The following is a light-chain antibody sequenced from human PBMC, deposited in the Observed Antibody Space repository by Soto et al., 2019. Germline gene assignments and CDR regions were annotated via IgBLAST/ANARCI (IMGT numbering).Light chain of an antibody. CDR2: DAS. V-gene: IGKV3-11*01. J-gene: IGKJ4*01. CDR3: QRRYTWLN. Sequence: IVLTQSPATLSLSPGERATHSCSAGQSFRTYLAWYQQKSGQAPSLLIYDASYRATVPPARFGGSGSGTDFTLTVMRLEPEESAVYFCQRRYTWLNFGGGTKVEIK. CDR1: QSFRTY.